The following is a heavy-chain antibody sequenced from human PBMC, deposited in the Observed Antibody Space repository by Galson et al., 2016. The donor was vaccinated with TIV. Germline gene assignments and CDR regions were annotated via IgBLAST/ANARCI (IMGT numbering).Heavy chain of an antibody. CDR1: GFTFSSFA. D-gene: IGHD2/OR15-2a*01. J-gene: IGHJ4*02. Sequence: LRLSCAASGFTFSSFAIHWVRQAPGKGLEWVALISYDGNNKYYADSVKGRFTISRDNSKNTLDLQMNSLRTDDTAVYYCARAIGLLSYFDYWGQGTQVTVSS. CDR3: ARAIGLLSYFDY. CDR2: ISYDGNNK. V-gene: IGHV3-30-3*01.